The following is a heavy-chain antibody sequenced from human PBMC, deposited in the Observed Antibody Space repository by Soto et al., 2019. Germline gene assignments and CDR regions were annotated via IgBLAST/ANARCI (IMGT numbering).Heavy chain of an antibody. CDR3: AREAYYYDSSGYFSKYFD. CDR2: IYYTGSA. CDR1: GGSISSGGYY. Sequence: LSLTCTVSGGSISSGGYYWSWIRQHPGKGLEWIGYIYYTGSAYYNPSLKSRLTISVDTSTNQFSLKLSSVTAEDTDVYYCAREAYYYDSSGYFSKYFD. D-gene: IGHD3-22*01. J-gene: IGHJ4*01. V-gene: IGHV4-31*03.